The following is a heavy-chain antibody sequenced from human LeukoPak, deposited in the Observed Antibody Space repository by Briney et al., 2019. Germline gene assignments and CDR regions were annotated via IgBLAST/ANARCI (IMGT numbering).Heavy chain of an antibody. J-gene: IGHJ4*02. CDR3: ARVASNQLPRHGDY. Sequence: SETLSLTCAVYGGSFSGYYWRWIHQPPGKGLEWIGEINHSGSTNYNPSLKSRVTISVDTSKNQFSLKLSSVTAADTAVYYCARVASNQLPRHGDYWGQGTLVTVSS. V-gene: IGHV4-34*01. CDR1: GGSFSGYY. D-gene: IGHD2-2*01. CDR2: INHSGST.